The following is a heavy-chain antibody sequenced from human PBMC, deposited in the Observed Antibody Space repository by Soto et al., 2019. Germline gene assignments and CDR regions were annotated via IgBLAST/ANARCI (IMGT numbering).Heavy chain of an antibody. V-gene: IGHV3-23*01. CDR2: ISGSGGST. CDR3: AKQRRYCSGGSRPKSPLDY. J-gene: IGHJ4*02. CDR1: GFTFSSYA. D-gene: IGHD2-15*01. Sequence: EVQLLESGGGLVQPGGSLRLSCAASGFTFSSYAMSWVRQAPGKGLEWVSAISGSGGSTYYADSVKGRFTISRDNSKNTLYLQMNSLRAEDTAVYYCAKQRRYCSGGSRPKSPLDYWGQGTLVPVSS.